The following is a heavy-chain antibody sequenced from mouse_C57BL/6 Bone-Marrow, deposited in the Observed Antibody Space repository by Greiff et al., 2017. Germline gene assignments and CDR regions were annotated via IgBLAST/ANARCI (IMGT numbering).Heavy chain of an antibody. CDR1: GFTFSSYG. V-gene: IGHV5-6*01. J-gene: IGHJ1*03. CDR2: ISSGGSYT. CDR3: ARHRRAITPYWYFDV. Sequence: EVQLVESGGDLVKPGGSLKLSCAASGFTFSSYGMSWVRQTPDKRLEWVATISSGGSYTYYPDSVKGRFTISRDNAKNTLYLQMSSRKSEDTAMYYCARHRRAITPYWYFDVWGTGTTVTVSS. D-gene: IGHD3-3*01.